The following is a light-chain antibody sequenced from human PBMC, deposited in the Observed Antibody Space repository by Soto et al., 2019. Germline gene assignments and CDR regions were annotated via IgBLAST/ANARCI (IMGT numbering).Light chain of an antibody. CDR3: QRYNSS. CDR2: KAS. Sequence: DIQMTQSPSTVPASVGDRVTITCRASQSIGTWLAWYQQKPGKAPKLLISKASSLESGVPSRFSGSGSGTEFTLTISSLQPDDFATYYCQRYNSSFGQGTKVDI. J-gene: IGKJ1*01. CDR1: QSIGTW. V-gene: IGKV1-5*03.